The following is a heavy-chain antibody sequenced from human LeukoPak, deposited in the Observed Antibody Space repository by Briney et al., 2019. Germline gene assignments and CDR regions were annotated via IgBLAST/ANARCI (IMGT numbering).Heavy chain of an antibody. CDR2: IQTSGRT. V-gene: IGHV4-4*07. CDR3: AIHDMDVAGAGRYYFDH. CDR1: GGSISSYY. D-gene: IGHD1-26*01. J-gene: IGHJ4*02. Sequence: SETLSLTRTVSGGSISSYYWSWIRQPAGKGRAWIGRIQTSGRTNYNPSLKCRVTISVDKSKTQFSLKLSSVTAADTAVYFCAIHDMDVAGAGRYYFDHWGQRNLCPVSS.